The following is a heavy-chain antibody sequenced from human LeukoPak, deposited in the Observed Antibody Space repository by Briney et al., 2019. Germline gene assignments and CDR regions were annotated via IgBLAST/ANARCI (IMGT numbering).Heavy chain of an antibody. Sequence: GGSLRLSCAASGFTLSSYAMSWVRQAPGKGLEWVSAISGSGGSTYYADSVKGRFTISRDNSKNTLYLPMNSLRAEDTAVYYCAKGYDFWSGSFDYWGQGTLVTVSS. D-gene: IGHD3/OR15-3a*01. CDR1: GFTLSSYA. CDR3: AKGYDFWSGSFDY. CDR2: ISGSGGST. V-gene: IGHV3-23*01. J-gene: IGHJ4*02.